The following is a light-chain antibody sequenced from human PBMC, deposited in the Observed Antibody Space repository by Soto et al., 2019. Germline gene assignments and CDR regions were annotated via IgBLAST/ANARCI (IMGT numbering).Light chain of an antibody. CDR2: GAS. Sequence: EIVLTQSPGTLSLSPGEGDTLSCRASQSVSSNSLAWYQQKPGQAPRLLIYGASTRATGIPDRFSGSGSGTDFTLTINRLEQADFAVYYCQQYGSSHLTFGGGTRWRSN. CDR1: QSVSSNS. CDR3: QQYGSSHLT. V-gene: IGKV3-20*01. J-gene: IGKJ4*01.